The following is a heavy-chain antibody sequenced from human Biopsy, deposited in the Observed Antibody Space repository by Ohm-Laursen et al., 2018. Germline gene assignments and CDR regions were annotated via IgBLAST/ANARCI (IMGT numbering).Heavy chain of an antibody. D-gene: IGHD3-9*01. CDR2: NIPILGTG. J-gene: IGHJ1*01. V-gene: IGHV1-69*06. CDR3: ATKLTGYFHH. Sequence: SSVKVSCKSPEGTFSNYGVNWVRQAPGQGLEWLGGNIPILGTGNYAQKFQDRVTVAADTSTSTATMGLRSLRSDDTAVYYCATKLTGYFHHWGQGTLVIVSS. CDR1: EGTFSNYG.